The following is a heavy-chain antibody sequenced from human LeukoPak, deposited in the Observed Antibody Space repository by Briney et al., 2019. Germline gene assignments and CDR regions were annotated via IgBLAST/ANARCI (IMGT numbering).Heavy chain of an antibody. CDR3: ARVLDYGDLNWFDP. J-gene: IGHJ5*02. V-gene: IGHV1-18*04. CDR2: ISAYNGNT. CDR1: GYTFTSYG. D-gene: IGHD4-17*01. Sequence: GASVKVSCKASGYTFTSYGISWVRQAPEQGLEWMGWISAYNGNTNYAQKLQGRVTMTTDTSTSTAYMELRSLRSDDTAVYYCARVLDYGDLNWFDPWGQGTLVTVSS.